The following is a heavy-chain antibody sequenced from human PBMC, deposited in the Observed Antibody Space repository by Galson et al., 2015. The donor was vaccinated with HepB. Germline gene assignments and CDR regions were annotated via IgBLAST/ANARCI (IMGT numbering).Heavy chain of an antibody. V-gene: IGHV1-18*01. J-gene: IGHJ3*02. Sequence: SVKLSCKASGYTFTSYGISWVRQAPGQGLEWMGRISAYNGNTNYAQKLQGRVTMTTDTSTSTAYMELRSLRSDDTAVYYCARSRSPKLTNDAFDIWGQGTMVTVSS. CDR3: ARSRSPKLTNDAFDI. CDR1: GYTFTSYG. D-gene: IGHD1-1*01. CDR2: ISAYNGNT.